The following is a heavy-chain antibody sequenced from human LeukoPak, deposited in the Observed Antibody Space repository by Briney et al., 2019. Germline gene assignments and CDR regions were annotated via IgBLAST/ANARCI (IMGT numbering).Heavy chain of an antibody. D-gene: IGHD3-22*01. V-gene: IGHV3-33*01. Sequence: GRSLRLSCAASGFTFSSYGMHWVRQAPGKGLEWVAVIWYDGSNKYYADSVKGRFTISRDNSKNTLYLQMNSLRAEDTAVYYCARDPGDSTLDQWGQGTLVTVSS. J-gene: IGHJ4*02. CDR3: ARDPGDSTLDQ. CDR2: IWYDGSNK. CDR1: GFTFSSYG.